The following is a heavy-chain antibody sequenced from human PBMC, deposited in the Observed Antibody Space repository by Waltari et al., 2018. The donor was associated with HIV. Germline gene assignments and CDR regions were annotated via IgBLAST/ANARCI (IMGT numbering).Heavy chain of an antibody. CDR1: GFTFSSYW. D-gene: IGHD1-1*01. V-gene: IGHV3-7*01. CDR2: IKQDGSEK. CDR3: ARDGPNWNPYYYYYYGMDV. J-gene: IGHJ6*02. Sequence: EVQLVESGGGLVQPGGSLRLSCAASGFTFSSYWMSWVRQAPGKGLEWVANIKQDGSEKYYVDSVKGRFTISRDNAKNSLYLQMNSLRAEDTAVYYCARDGPNWNPYYYYYYGMDVWGQGTTVTVSS.